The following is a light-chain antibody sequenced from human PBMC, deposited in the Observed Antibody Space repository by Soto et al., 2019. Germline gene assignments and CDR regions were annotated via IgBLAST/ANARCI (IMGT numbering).Light chain of an antibody. CDR1: QTVSSS. J-gene: IGKJ4*01. CDR2: EAS. CDR3: QQHINWPLT. V-gene: IGKV3-11*01. Sequence: IVLTQSAATLSLSPGQRATLSCRAIQTVSSSLAWYQQKTGQAPRVIIYEASNRATGIPARFSGSGYGADFNLTISSLEPEDFALYYCQQHINWPLTFGGGTKVDIK.